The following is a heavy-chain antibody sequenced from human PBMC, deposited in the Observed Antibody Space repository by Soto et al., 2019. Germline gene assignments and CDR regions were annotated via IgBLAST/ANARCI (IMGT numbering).Heavy chain of an antibody. CDR2: IRWEGGSK. Sequence: EVQLVESGGGLVQPGRSLRLSCAASGFNFNDYAMHWVRQIAGKGLEWGSGIRWEGGSKGYADSVKGRFTISRDNAKNSLYLEMNRLRPEDTDRYFCVKDHDEDFGYDLDYFNYWGQGTLVTVSS. V-gene: IGHV3-9*01. CDR1: GFNFNDYA. D-gene: IGHD5-12*01. J-gene: IGHJ4*02. CDR3: VKDHDEDFGYDLDYFNY.